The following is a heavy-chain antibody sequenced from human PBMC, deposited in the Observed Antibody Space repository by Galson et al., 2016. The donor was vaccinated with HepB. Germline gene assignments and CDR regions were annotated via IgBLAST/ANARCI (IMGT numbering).Heavy chain of an antibody. V-gene: IGHV1-2*02. D-gene: IGHD6-19*01. CDR3: ARTPRRLAGPYYFDY. CDR1: GYTFTGYF. J-gene: IGHJ4*02. CDR2: INPDSGGI. Sequence: SVKVSCKASGYTFTGYFLHWVRQAPGQGPEWMGWINPDSGGIDSAQKFQGRVTMTRDTSIGAAYMELSSLRSDDAAVYYCARTPRRLAGPYYFDYWGQGTLVTVSS.